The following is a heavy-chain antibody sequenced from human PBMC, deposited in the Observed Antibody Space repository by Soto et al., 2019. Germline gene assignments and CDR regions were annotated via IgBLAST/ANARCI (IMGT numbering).Heavy chain of an antibody. Sequence: PGGSLILSCTASGFNFSSYAMGWVRQAPGKGLEWVSAISGSGGSTYYADSVKGRFTISRDNSKNTLYLQMNSLRAEDTAVYYCATASSYYYDSSGYYGGGYWGQGTLVTVSS. J-gene: IGHJ4*02. D-gene: IGHD3-22*01. CDR1: GFNFSSYA. CDR3: ATASSYYYDSSGYYGGGY. V-gene: IGHV3-23*01. CDR2: ISGSGGST.